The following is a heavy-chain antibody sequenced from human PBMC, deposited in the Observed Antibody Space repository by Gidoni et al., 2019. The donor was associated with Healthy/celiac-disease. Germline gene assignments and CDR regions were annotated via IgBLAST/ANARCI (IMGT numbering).Heavy chain of an antibody. CDR3: TTEEIVVVPAASNDS. CDR2: IKSKTDGGTT. CDR1: GFTFSNAW. V-gene: IGHV3-15*01. D-gene: IGHD2-2*01. J-gene: IGHJ4*02. Sequence: EVQLVESGCGLVKPGGSLRLSCAASGFTFSNAWMSWVRQAPGKGLEWVGRIKSKTDGGTTDYAAPVKGRFTISRDDSKNTLYLQMNSLKTEDTAVYYCTTEEIVVVPAASNDSWGQGTLVTVSS.